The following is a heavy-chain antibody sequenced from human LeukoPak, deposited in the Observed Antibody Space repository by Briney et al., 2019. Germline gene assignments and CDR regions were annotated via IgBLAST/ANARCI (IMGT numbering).Heavy chain of an antibody. CDR2: INPTGGST. CDR1: GYTFTKSY. CDR3: ARDNSVGDNAWWFDP. J-gene: IGHJ5*02. Sequence: ASVKVSCKASGYTFTKSYMHWVRQAPGQGLEWMGLINPTGGSTGYAQKFQGRVTMTRDMSTSTDYMELSSLRSEDTAIYYCARDNSVGDNAWWFDPWGQGTLVTVSS. V-gene: IGHV1-46*01. D-gene: IGHD1-26*01.